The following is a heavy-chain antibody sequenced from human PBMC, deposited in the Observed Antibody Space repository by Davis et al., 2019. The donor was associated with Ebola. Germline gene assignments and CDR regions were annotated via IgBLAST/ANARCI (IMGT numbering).Heavy chain of an antibody. Sequence: GGSLRLSCKGSGYSFTSYWIGWVRQMPGKGLEWMGIIYPGDSYTNYSPSFQGHVTISADKSISTAYLQWSSLKASDTAMYYCARHGMTTVVAYGMDVWGQGTTVTVSS. J-gene: IGHJ6*02. CDR1: GYSFTSYW. CDR2: IYPGDSYT. D-gene: IGHD4-23*01. CDR3: ARHGMTTVVAYGMDV. V-gene: IGHV5-51*01.